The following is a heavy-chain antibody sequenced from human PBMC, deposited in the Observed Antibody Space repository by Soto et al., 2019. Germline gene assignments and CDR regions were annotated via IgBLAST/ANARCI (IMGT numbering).Heavy chain of an antibody. V-gene: IGHV3-23*01. Sequence: LRLSCTASGFTFRSYAMSWVRQAPGKGLEWVSAISGSGGSTYYADSVKGRSTISRDNSKNTLYLQMNSLRAEDTAVYYCAKVGEVPAAIDWGQGTLVTVSS. D-gene: IGHD2-2*01. CDR1: GFTFRSYA. CDR3: AKVGEVPAAID. J-gene: IGHJ4*02. CDR2: ISGSGGST.